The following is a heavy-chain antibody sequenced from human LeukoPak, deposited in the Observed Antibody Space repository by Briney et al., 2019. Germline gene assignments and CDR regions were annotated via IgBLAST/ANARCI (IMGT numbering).Heavy chain of an antibody. Sequence: SVKVSCKASGGTFSSYAISWVRRAPGQGLEWMGGIIPIFGTANYAQKFQGRVTITTDESTSTAYMELSSLRSEDTAVYYCARASSGYDFWSGYYPSYYYYYMDVWGKGTTVTVSS. CDR2: IIPIFGTA. CDR1: GGTFSSYA. CDR3: ARASSGYDFWSGYYPSYYYYYMDV. D-gene: IGHD3-3*01. V-gene: IGHV1-69*05. J-gene: IGHJ6*03.